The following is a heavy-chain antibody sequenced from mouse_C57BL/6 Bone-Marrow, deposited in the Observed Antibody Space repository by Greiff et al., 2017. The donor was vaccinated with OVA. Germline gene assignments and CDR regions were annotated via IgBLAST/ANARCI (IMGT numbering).Heavy chain of an antibody. Sequence: EVKLMESGGGLVQSGRSLRLSCATSGFTFSDFYMEWVRQAPGKGLEWIAASRNKANDYTTEYSASVKGRFIVSRDTSQSILYLQMNALRAEDTAIYYCARDAGGGLFDYWGQGTTLTVSS. CDR2: SRNKANDYTT. J-gene: IGHJ2*01. CDR1: GFTFSDFY. V-gene: IGHV7-1*01. CDR3: ARDAGGGLFDY.